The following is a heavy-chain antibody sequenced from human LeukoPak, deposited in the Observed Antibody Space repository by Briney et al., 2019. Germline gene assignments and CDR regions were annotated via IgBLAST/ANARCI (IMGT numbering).Heavy chain of an antibody. J-gene: IGHJ3*02. CDR2: ISSRSSTI. CDR3: ARDGAICEQLVLLYDLIALDI. Sequence: GGSLRLSCAAPGFTFSSYSMNWVRQAPGKGLEWVSYISSRSSTIYYADSVKGRFTISRDNANNSLYLQMNSLRDEDTAVYYCARDGAICEQLVLLYDLIALDIWGQGTMVTVSS. D-gene: IGHD6-6*01. V-gene: IGHV3-48*02. CDR1: GFTFSSYS.